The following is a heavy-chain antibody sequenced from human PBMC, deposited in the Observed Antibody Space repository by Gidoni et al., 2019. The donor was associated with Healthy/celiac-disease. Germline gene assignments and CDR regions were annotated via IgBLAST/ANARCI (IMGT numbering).Heavy chain of an antibody. D-gene: IGHD3-3*01. CDR2: IVHDGSNY. CDR1: GFEFGRQG. Sequence: QVHLEESGGGVVQPGRSLRLSCEASGFEFGRQGRQGVRQAPGKGLEWVALIVHDGSNYSHTDSVTGRFTISIDNSKNMMFLQMNSLRVEDTATYYCARDPDGFWSGPLEKYSDGMDVWGQGTAVTVSS. V-gene: IGHV3-30*19. CDR3: ARDPDGFWSGPLEKYSDGMDV. J-gene: IGHJ6*02.